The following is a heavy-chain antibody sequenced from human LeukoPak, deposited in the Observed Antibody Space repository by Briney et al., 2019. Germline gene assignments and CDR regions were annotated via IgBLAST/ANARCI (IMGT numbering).Heavy chain of an antibody. CDR1: GGSISSSSYY. D-gene: IGHD1-26*01. J-gene: IGHJ4*02. CDR3: ARSERWELPLRYFDY. Sequence: MPSETLSLTCTVSGGSISSSSYYWGWIRQPPGKGLEWIGSIYYSGSTYYNPSLKSRVTISVDTSKNQFSLKLSSVTAADTAVYYCARSERWELPLRYFDYWGQGTLVTVSS. V-gene: IGHV4-39*01. CDR2: IYYSGST.